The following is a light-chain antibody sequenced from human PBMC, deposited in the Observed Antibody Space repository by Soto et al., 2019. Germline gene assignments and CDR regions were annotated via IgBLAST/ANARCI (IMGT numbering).Light chain of an antibody. Sequence: QSVLTQPRSVSGSPGQSVTISCTGTSSDVGGYNYVSWYQQHPGKVPKLMMYDVSKRPSGVPDRFSGSKSGNTASLTISGLQVEDEADYYCCSYAGSYTLMFGGGTKLTVL. V-gene: IGLV2-11*01. CDR2: DVS. CDR1: SSDVGGYNY. CDR3: CSYAGSYTLM. J-gene: IGLJ3*02.